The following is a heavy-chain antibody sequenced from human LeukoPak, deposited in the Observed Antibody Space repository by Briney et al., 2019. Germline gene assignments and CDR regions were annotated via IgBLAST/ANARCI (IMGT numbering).Heavy chain of an antibody. Sequence: GGSLRLSCAASGFTFSSYWMHWVRQAPGKGLVWVSRINSDGSSTSHADSVKGRFTISRDNAKNTLYLQMNSLRAEDTAVYYCARDRPNYDFWSGYYAHIYYYYGMDVWGQGTTVTVSS. J-gene: IGHJ6*02. CDR3: ARDRPNYDFWSGYYAHIYYYYGMDV. D-gene: IGHD3-3*01. CDR2: INSDGSST. CDR1: GFTFSSYW. V-gene: IGHV3-74*01.